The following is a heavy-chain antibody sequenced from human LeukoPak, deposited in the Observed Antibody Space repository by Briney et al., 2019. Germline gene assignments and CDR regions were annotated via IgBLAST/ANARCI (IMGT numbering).Heavy chain of an antibody. CDR2: ISYDGSNK. CDR1: GFTFSSYA. V-gene: IGHV3-30-3*01. Sequence: AGGSLRLSCAASGFTFSSYAMHWVRQAPGKGLEWVAVISYDGSNKYYADSVKGRFTISRDHSKNTLYLQMNSLRAEDTAVYYCARESIQLWLTYYFDYWGQGTLVTVSS. J-gene: IGHJ4*02. D-gene: IGHD5-18*01. CDR3: ARESIQLWLTYYFDY.